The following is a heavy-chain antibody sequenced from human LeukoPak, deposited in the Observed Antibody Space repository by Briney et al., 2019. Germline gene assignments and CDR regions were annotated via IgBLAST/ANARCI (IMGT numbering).Heavy chain of an antibody. V-gene: IGHV3-23*01. CDR3: AKYDSSGYYTTNPRDF. CDR2: ISNSGGST. J-gene: IGHJ4*02. CDR1: GFIFSGYG. Sequence: GGSLRLSCGASGFIFSGYGMSWVRQAPGKGLEWVSGISNSGGSTYYADPVEGRFTISRDNSKNMLYLQMNSLRAEDTAVYYCAKYDSSGYYTTNPRDFWGQGTLVTVYS. D-gene: IGHD3-22*01.